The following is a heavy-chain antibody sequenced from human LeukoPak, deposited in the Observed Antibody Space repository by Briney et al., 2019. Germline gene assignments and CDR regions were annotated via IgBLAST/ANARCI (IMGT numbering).Heavy chain of an antibody. V-gene: IGHV3-9*01. Sequence: TGGSLRLSCAASGFTFDDYAMHWVRQAPGKGLEWVSFISWNSGIRGYADSVKGRFTISRDNAKNSLYLQMNSLRAEDTAVYYCARDLGQYYDTSDNWFDPWGQGTLVTVSS. CDR2: ISWNSGIR. J-gene: IGHJ5*02. D-gene: IGHD3-22*01. CDR3: ARDLGQYYDTSDNWFDP. CDR1: GFTFDDYA.